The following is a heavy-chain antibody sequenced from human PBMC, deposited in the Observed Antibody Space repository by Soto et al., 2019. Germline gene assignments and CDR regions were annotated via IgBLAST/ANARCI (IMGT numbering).Heavy chain of an antibody. CDR2: ISTYSGDA. CDR3: ARHHGPTTSENWFDP. Sequence: ASVKVSCKASGYTFFTYDISWVRQAPGQGLEWMGWISTYSGDAKYAQKFQGRVTMTTDTSTTTAYLELRSLRSDDAAVYYCARHHGPTTSENWFDPWGQGTLVTVSS. D-gene: IGHD5-12*01. V-gene: IGHV1-18*01. J-gene: IGHJ5*02. CDR1: GYTFFTYD.